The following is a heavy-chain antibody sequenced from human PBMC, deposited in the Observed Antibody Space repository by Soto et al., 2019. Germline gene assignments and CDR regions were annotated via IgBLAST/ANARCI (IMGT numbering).Heavy chain of an antibody. Sequence: GGSLRLSCAASGFTFSSYGMHWVRQAPGKGLEWVAVISYDGSNKYYADSVKGRFTISRDNSKNTLYLQMNSLRAEDTAVYYCAKDRLAAMVMGYYFDYWGQGTLVTVSS. V-gene: IGHV3-30*18. CDR3: AKDRLAAMVMGYYFDY. CDR2: ISYDGSNK. CDR1: GFTFSSYG. J-gene: IGHJ4*02. D-gene: IGHD5-18*01.